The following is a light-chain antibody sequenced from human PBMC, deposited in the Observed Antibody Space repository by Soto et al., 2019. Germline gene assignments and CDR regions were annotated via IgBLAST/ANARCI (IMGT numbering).Light chain of an antibody. Sequence: DIQMTQSPSSLSASVGDRVTITCRASQTISSYLNWYQQKPGKAPKLLIYAASSLQRGVTSRFSGSGSGTDFTLTISSLQPEDFATYSCQQSYSTPALSFGGGTKVEIK. J-gene: IGKJ4*01. CDR2: AAS. CDR1: QTISSY. CDR3: QQSYSTPALS. V-gene: IGKV1-39*01.